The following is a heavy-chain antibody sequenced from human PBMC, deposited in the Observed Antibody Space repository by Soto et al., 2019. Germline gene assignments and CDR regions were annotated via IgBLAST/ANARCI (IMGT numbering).Heavy chain of an antibody. CDR3: AREAYDFWSGPGGKDYYYYGMDV. J-gene: IGHJ6*02. V-gene: IGHV1-69*13. CDR2: IIPIFGTA. Sequence: GASVKVSCKASGGTFSSYAISWVRQAPGQGLEWMGGIIPIFGTANYAQKFQGRVTITADESTSTAYMELSSLRSEDTAVYYCAREAYDFWSGPGGKDYYYYGMDVWGQGTTVTVSS. CDR1: GGTFSSYA. D-gene: IGHD3-3*01.